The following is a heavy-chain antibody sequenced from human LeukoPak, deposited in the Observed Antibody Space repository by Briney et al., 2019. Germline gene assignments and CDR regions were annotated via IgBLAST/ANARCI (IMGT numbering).Heavy chain of an antibody. J-gene: IGHJ1*01. CDR3: ARMSPYDSSGYQRYFQH. Sequence: SETLSLTCAVYGGSFSGYYWSWIRQPPGKGLEWIGEINHSGSTNYNPSLKSRVTISVDTSKNQFSLKLSSVTAADTAVYYCARMSPYDSSGYQRYFQHWGQGTLVTVSS. V-gene: IGHV4-34*01. CDR1: GGSFSGYY. CDR2: INHSGST. D-gene: IGHD3-22*01.